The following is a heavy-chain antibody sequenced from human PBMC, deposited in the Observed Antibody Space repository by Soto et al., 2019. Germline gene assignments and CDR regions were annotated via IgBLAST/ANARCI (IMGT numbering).Heavy chain of an antibody. CDR3: ARDTCSSTSCTVYNWFDP. CDR2: IWYDGSNK. D-gene: IGHD2-2*01. V-gene: IGHV3-33*01. CDR1: GFTFSSYG. J-gene: IGHJ5*02. Sequence: GGSLRLSCAASGFTFSSYGMHWVRQAPGKGLEWVAVIWYDGSNKYYADSVKGRFTISRDNSKNTLYLQMNSLRAEDTAVYYCARDTCSSTSCTVYNWFDPWGQGTLVTVSS.